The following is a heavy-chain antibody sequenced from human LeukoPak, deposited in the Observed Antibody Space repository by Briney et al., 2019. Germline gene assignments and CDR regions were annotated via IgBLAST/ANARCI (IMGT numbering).Heavy chain of an antibody. Sequence: ASVKVSCKASGYTFTGYYMHWVRQAPGQGLEWMGWINPNSGGTNYAQKFQGRVTMTRDTSTSTAYMELSRLRSDDTAVYYCARDGAAAAGQRRYYYYYYMDVWGKGTTVTVSS. CDR2: INPNSGGT. CDR3: ARDGAAAAGQRRYYYYYYMDV. J-gene: IGHJ6*03. CDR1: GYTFTGYY. D-gene: IGHD6-13*01. V-gene: IGHV1-2*02.